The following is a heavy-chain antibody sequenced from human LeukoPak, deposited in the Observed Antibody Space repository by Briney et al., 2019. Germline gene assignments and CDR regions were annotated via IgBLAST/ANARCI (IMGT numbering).Heavy chain of an antibody. CDR2: TYDSGST. CDR1: GGSISRSSYF. D-gene: IGHD5-12*01. CDR3: ARHPPGYSGPYRAFFDY. Sequence: PSETLSLTCSVSGGSISRSSYFWAWIRQPPGKGLEWIGSTYDSGSTYYHPSLKSRVTISVDTSKNLFSLMLTSVTAADTAVYYCARHPPGYSGPYRAFFDYWGQGTLVTVSS. J-gene: IGHJ4*02. V-gene: IGHV4-39*07.